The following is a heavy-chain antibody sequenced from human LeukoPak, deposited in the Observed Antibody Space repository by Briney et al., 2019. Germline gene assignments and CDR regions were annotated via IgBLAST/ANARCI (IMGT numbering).Heavy chain of an antibody. D-gene: IGHD6-13*01. CDR3: ARDVVAAAGTWDY. Sequence: PSETLSLTCTVSGGSISSSSYYWGWIRQPPGKGLEWIGSIYYSGSTYYNPSLKSRVTISVDTSKNQFSLKLSSATAADTAVYYCARDVVAAAGTWDYWGQGTLVTVSS. CDR1: GGSISSSSYY. J-gene: IGHJ4*02. CDR2: IYYSGST. V-gene: IGHV4-39*07.